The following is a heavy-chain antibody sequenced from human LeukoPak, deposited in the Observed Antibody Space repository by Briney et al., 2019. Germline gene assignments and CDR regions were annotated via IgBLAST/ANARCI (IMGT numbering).Heavy chain of an antibody. CDR1: EYSFTNYW. V-gene: IGHV5-51*01. Sequence: GESLKISCNGPEYSFTNYWVAWVRQMPGKGLEWMGIIYPGDSHVRYSPSFQGQVTISADRSISTAYLQWSSLKASDTAMYYCAIGQGYIYFDYWGQGTLVTVSS. CDR3: AIGQGYIYFDY. CDR2: IYPGDSHV. D-gene: IGHD1-1*01. J-gene: IGHJ4*02.